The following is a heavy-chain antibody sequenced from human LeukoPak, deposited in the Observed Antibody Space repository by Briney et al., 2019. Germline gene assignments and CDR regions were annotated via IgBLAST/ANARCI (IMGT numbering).Heavy chain of an antibody. CDR1: GYTFTGYY. CDR2: INPNSGGT. Sequence: GASVKVSCKASGYTFTGYYMHWVRQAPGQGLEWMGRINPNSGGTNYAQKFQGRVTMTRDTSISTAYMELSRLRYDDTAVYYCARAYYYDSSGNDAFDIWGQGTMVTVSS. D-gene: IGHD3-22*01. CDR3: ARAYYYDSSGNDAFDI. V-gene: IGHV1-2*06. J-gene: IGHJ3*02.